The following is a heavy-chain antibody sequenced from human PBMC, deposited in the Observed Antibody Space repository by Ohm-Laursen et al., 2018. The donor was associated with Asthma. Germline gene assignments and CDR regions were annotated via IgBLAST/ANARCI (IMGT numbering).Heavy chain of an antibody. CDR1: GFTFSSYA. Sequence: SLRLSCTASGFTFSSYAMSWVRQAPGKGLEWVSAISGGGDNTNYADSVKGRFTISRDNAKNSLYLQMNSLRAEDTAVYYCASRSRYWGQGTLVTVSS. CDR2: ISGGGDNT. J-gene: IGHJ4*02. CDR3: ASRSRY. V-gene: IGHV3-23*01.